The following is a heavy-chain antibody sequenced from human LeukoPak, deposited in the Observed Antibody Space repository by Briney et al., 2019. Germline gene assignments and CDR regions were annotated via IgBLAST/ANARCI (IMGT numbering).Heavy chain of an antibody. V-gene: IGHV3-53*01. J-gene: IGHJ3*02. D-gene: IGHD5-24*01. CDR2: IYSGGST. CDR3: ARDATDADAFDI. Sequence: PGGSLRLSCAASGFTFSSYAMSWVRQAPGKGLEWVSVIYSGGSTYYADSVKGRFTISRDNSKNTLYLQMNSLRAEDTAVYYCARDATDADAFDIWGQGTMVTVSS. CDR1: GFTFSSYA.